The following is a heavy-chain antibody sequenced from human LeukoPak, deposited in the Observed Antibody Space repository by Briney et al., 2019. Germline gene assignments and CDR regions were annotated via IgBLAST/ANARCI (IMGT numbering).Heavy chain of an antibody. D-gene: IGHD4-23*01. J-gene: IGHJ4*02. CDR1: GFTFSSYAMH. CDR2: IYYSGST. CDR3: ARDEGGNGDFDY. Sequence: LRLSCSASGFTFSSYAMHWVRQAPGKGLEWIGYIYYSGSTYYNPSLKSRLTISVDTSNNQFSLKLSSVTAADTAVYYCARDEGGNGDFDYWGQGTLVTVSS. V-gene: IGHV4-30-4*01.